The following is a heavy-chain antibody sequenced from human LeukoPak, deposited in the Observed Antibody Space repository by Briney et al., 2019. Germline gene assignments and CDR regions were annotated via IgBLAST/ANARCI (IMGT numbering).Heavy chain of an antibody. CDR3: ARARGYCSGSTCYLEH. CDR1: GFTFSSYA. Sequence: GGSLRVSCAGSGFTFSSYAMSWVRQAPGKGLEWFSGLSGSGGSTYYADSVKGRFTISRDNSKNTLYLEMNSLRADDTAVYYCARARGYCSGSTCYLEHWGQGILVRVSS. J-gene: IGHJ4*02. CDR2: LSGSGGST. V-gene: IGHV3-23*01. D-gene: IGHD2-15*01.